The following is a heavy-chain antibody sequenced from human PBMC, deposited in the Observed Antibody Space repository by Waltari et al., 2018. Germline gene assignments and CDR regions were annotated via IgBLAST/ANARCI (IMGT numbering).Heavy chain of an antibody. Sequence: VESGGGLVQPGGSLRLSCVASGFTFSNYWMSWVRQAPGKGQGWVANIKPDGTEKYYGASVWGRFTISRDNTQNSLSLQLSTLRDEDSGRYFCARDWSGSGRGINCWGQGTLVTVSS. V-gene: IGHV3-7*01. CDR2: IKPDGTEK. J-gene: IGHJ4*02. CDR3: ARDWSGSGRGINC. D-gene: IGHD3-3*01. CDR1: GFTFSNYW.